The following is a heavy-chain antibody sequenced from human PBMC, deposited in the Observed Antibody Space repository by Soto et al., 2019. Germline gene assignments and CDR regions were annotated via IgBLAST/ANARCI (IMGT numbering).Heavy chain of an antibody. D-gene: IGHD1-26*01. CDR2: IIPIFGTA. CDR3: ARDPEIVGATHDAFDI. J-gene: IGHJ3*02. Sequence: QVQLVQSGAEVKKPGSSVKVSCKASGGTFSCYAISWVRQAPGQGLEWMGGIIPIFGTANYAQKFQGRVTITADESTSTAYMELSSLRSEDTAVYYCARDPEIVGATHDAFDIWGQGTMVTVSS. CDR1: GGTFSCYA. V-gene: IGHV1-69*12.